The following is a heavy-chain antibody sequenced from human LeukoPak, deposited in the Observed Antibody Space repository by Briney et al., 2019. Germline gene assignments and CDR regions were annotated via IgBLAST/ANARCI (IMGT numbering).Heavy chain of an antibody. CDR1: GGTFSSYA. CDR3: ARAWEGQGVDY. CDR2: IIPILGIA. J-gene: IGHJ4*02. V-gene: IGHV1-69*04. Sequence: SVKVSCKASGGTFSSYAISWVRQVPGQGLEWMGRIIPILGIANYAQKFQGRVTITADKSTSTAYMELSSLRSEDTAVYYCARAWEGQGVDYWGQGTLVTVSS. D-gene: IGHD1-26*01.